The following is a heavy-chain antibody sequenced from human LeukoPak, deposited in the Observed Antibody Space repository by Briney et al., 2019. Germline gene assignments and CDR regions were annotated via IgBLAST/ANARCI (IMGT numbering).Heavy chain of an antibody. D-gene: IGHD3-22*01. CDR2: MNPNSGNT. Sequence: ASVKVSCKASGYTFTSYDINWVRQATGQGLEWMGWMNPNSGNTGYAQKFQGRVTITRNTSISTAYMELSSLRSEDTAVYYCARGHIKITMIVVVITPEYYFDYWGQGTLVTVSS. J-gene: IGHJ4*02. CDR3: ARGHIKITMIVVVITPEYYFDY. CDR1: GYTFTSYD. V-gene: IGHV1-8*03.